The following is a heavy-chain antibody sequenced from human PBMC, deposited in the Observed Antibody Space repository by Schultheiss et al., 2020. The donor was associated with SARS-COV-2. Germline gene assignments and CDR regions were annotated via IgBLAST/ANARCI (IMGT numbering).Heavy chain of an antibody. CDR1: GGTFSSYA. D-gene: IGHD3-22*01. V-gene: IGHV1-69*13. CDR2: MNPNSGNT. J-gene: IGHJ3*02. Sequence: SVKVSCKASGGTFSSYAISWVRQAPGQGLEWMGWMNPNSGNTGYAQKFQGRVTITADESTSTAYMELSSLRSEDTAVYYCARACTDYYDSSGYCAFDIWGQGTMVTVSS. CDR3: ARACTDYYDSSGYCAFDI.